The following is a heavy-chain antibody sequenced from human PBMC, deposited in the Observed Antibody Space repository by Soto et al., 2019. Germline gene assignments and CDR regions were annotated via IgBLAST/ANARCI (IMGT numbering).Heavy chain of an antibody. CDR3: AHRALYSGSYWDGGYFDA. V-gene: IGHV2-5*02. CDR1: GLSLSTSGVG. Sequence: QITLRQSGPTRVRPTQPLTLTCNFSGLSLSTSGVGVGWIRQPPGKAPEWLVVIYWDDDKRYSPSLKNRLTITRDTSKTHVVLTMTNRDPVDTGTYYGAHRALYSGSYWDGGYFDAWGQGTPVTVSP. J-gene: IGHJ4*02. D-gene: IGHD1-26*01. CDR2: IYWDDDK.